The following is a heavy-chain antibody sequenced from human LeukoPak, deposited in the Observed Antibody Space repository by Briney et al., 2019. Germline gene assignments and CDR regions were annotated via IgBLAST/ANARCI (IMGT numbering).Heavy chain of an antibody. CDR1: GGSISSYY. CDR3: ARLIVGAPYSWFDP. CDR2: IYYSGST. D-gene: IGHD1-26*01. V-gene: IGHV4-59*08. Sequence: NPSETLSLTCTVSGGSISSYYWSWIRQPPGKGLEWIGYIYYSGSTNYNPSLKSRVTISVDTSKNQFSLKLSSVTAADTAVYYCARLIVGAPYSWFDPWGQGTLVTVSS. J-gene: IGHJ5*02.